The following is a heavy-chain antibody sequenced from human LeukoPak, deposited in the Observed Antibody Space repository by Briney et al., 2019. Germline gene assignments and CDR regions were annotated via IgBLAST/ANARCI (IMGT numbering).Heavy chain of an antibody. CDR1: GYTFTSHE. J-gene: IGHJ4*02. CDR2: INPRGGST. Sequence: ASVKVSCKASGYTFTSHEMHWVRQAPGQGLEWMGIINPRGGSTSHALKFQGRITMTRDTSTSTVYMELSSLRSEDTALYYCARGEGNWSFADYWGQGTLVTVSS. V-gene: IGHV1-46*01. CDR3: ARGEGNWSFADY. D-gene: IGHD1-26*01.